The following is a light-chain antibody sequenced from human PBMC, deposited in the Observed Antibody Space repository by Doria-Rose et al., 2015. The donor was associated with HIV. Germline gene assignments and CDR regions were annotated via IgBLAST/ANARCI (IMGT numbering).Light chain of an antibody. V-gene: IGKV3-20*01. Sequence: EIVMTQSPGTLSLSPGERATLSCRASQSFSSTYLAWYQQRPGQAPSLLIYDGSTSATGIPDRISASGSGTGFTLTINRLEPEDFALYYCHQYGTSWTFGQGTKVEI. CDR2: DGS. CDR1: QSFSSTY. CDR3: HQYGTSWT. J-gene: IGKJ1*01.